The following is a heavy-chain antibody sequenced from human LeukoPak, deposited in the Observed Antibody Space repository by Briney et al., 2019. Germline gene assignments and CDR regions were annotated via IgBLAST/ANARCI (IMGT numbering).Heavy chain of an antibody. Sequence: IPSETLSLTCTVSGGSISPFFWSWIRQSPGKGLEWIGNIYYSGSTQYNPSLKSRVTISLDTSKRQFSLRLSSVSAADTAVYYCARSGRTVADSAHWFDPWGQGALVTVSS. CDR3: ARSGRTVADSAHWFDP. J-gene: IGHJ5*02. CDR1: GGSISPFF. D-gene: IGHD6-19*01. CDR2: IYYSGST. V-gene: IGHV4-59*01.